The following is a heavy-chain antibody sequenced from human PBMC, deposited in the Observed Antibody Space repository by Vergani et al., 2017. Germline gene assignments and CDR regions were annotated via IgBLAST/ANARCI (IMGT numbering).Heavy chain of an antibody. CDR3: ARDLLPNYDFWSGYSHAYYYYYGMDV. V-gene: IGHV3-7*01. D-gene: IGHD3-3*01. J-gene: IGHJ6*02. CDR2: IKQDGSEE. CDR1: GFLFSDYW. Sequence: EVQLVESGGGLVQPGGSLRLSCAASGFLFSDYWLNWVRQSPGGGLEWVANIKQDGSEEFYVDSVKGRFTISRDNAKNTLYLQMNSLRAEDTAVYYCARDLLPNYDFWSGYSHAYYYYYGMDVWGQGTTVTVSS.